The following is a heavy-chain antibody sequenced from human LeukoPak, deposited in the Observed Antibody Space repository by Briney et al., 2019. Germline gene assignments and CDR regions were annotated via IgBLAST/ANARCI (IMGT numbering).Heavy chain of an antibody. J-gene: IGHJ4*02. CDR2: IIPIFGTA. CDR1: GGTFSSYA. V-gene: IGHV1-69*13. Sequence: SVKVSCKAYGGTFSSYAISWVRQAPGQELEWMGRIIPIFGTANYAQKFQGRVTITADESTSTAYMELSSLRSEDTAVYYCARVGSYSSSAGFDYWGQGTLVTVSS. D-gene: IGHD6-6*01. CDR3: ARVGSYSSSAGFDY.